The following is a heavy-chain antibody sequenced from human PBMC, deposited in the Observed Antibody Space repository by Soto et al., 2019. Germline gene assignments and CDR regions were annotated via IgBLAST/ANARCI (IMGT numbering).Heavy chain of an antibody. J-gene: IGHJ6*02. D-gene: IGHD3-9*01. CDR1: GFTFSSYD. Sequence: GGSLRLSCAASGFTFSSYDMHWVRQATGKGLEWVSAIGTAGDTYYPGSVKGRFTISRENAKNSLYLQMNSLRAGDTAVYYCARDRYDILTGSPYYYYYGMDVWGQGTTVTVSS. CDR3: ARDRYDILTGSPYYYYYGMDV. CDR2: IGTAGDT. V-gene: IGHV3-13*01.